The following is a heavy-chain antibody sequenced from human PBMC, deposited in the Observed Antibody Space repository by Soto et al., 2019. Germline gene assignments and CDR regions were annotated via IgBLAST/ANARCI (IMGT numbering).Heavy chain of an antibody. Sequence: GESLKISCRTPGYRFTSYWIAWVRQMPGKGLEWMGIIFPSDSDTRYSPSFQGQVTISADRSTSTVFLQWASLKASDTAVYFCARKDKSGYFNWFDPWGQGTLVTAPQ. D-gene: IGHD3-22*01. CDR2: IFPSDSDT. CDR3: ARKDKSGYFNWFDP. J-gene: IGHJ5*02. CDR1: GYRFTSYW. V-gene: IGHV5-51*01.